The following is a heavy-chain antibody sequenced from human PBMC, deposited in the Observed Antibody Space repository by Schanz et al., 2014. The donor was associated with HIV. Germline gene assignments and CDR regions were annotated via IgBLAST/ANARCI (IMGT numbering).Heavy chain of an antibody. CDR1: GYTFTDYY. V-gene: IGHV1-2*02. Sequence: QVQLVQSGAEVRKPGASVKVSCKASGYTFTDYYIHWVRQAPGQGLEWMGWIKPNSGDTYYAQKFQGRVTITADKSTSTAYMELSSLRSEDTAVYYCARGEMVRGVVKQHVFQIWGQGTMVTVSS. CDR3: ARGEMVRGVVKQHVFQI. CDR2: IKPNSGDT. J-gene: IGHJ3*02. D-gene: IGHD3-10*01.